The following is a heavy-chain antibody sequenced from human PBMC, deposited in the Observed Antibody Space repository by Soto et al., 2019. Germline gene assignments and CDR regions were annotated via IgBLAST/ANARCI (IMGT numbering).Heavy chain of an antibody. D-gene: IGHD3-16*01. J-gene: IGHJ6*02. CDR2: ISPYTGNT. CDR3: VMVDNYVTPTPQDV. V-gene: IGHV1-18*01. Sequence: QVQLVQSGDEVKKPGASVKVSCTASGYIFVNYGIAWVRQAPGQGLEWMGWISPYTGNTHSATKIQGRLTMTTDTSTSTAYMDLGSLTSDDTAVYYCVMVDNYVTPTPQDVWGQGTPVTVSS. CDR1: GYIFVNYG.